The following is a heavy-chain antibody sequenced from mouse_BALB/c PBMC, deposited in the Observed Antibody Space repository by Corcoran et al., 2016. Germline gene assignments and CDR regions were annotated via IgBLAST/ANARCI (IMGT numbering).Heavy chain of an antibody. CDR3: AIAATDRGFAY. CDR2: INTYTGEP. V-gene: IGHV9-3-1*01. Sequence: QIQLVQSGPELKKPGETVKISCKASGYTFTNYGMNWVKQAPGKGLKWMGWINTYTGEPTYADDFKGRFAFSLATSASTAYLQINNLKNEDTATYFCAIAATDRGFAYWGQGTLVTVSA. J-gene: IGHJ3*01. CDR1: GYTFTNYG. D-gene: IGHD1-2*01.